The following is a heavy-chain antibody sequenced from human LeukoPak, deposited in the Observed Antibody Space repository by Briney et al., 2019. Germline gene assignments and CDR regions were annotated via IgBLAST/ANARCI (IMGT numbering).Heavy chain of an antibody. D-gene: IGHD4-17*01. CDR3: AVANTDNTVITLHY. CDR2: VYYSGNTTY. J-gene: IGHJ4*02. V-gene: IGHV4-59*12. Sequence: SETLSLTCTVSGGSISSYYWSWIRQPPGKGLEWIGYVYYSGNTTYNYNPSHKTRVTLSVDTSKNQFSLKLNSVTAADTAVYYCAVANTDNTVITLHYWGQGTLVTVSS. CDR1: GGSISSYY.